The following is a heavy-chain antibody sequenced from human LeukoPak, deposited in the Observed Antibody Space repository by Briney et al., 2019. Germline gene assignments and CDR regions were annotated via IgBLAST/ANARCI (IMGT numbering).Heavy chain of an antibody. CDR3: ARAFLYGDTWENTFDY. CDR2: THYRSKWYS. CDR1: RDSVSRNIAA. J-gene: IGHJ4*02. D-gene: IGHD1-26*01. Sequence: SQTLSLTCAISRDSVSRNIAAWDWIRQSPSRGLEWLGRTHYRSKWYSDYAESVKGRITIDPDTSKNHFSLHLKSVTPEDTGVYYCARAFLYGDTWENTFDYWGQGILVTVSS. V-gene: IGHV6-1*01.